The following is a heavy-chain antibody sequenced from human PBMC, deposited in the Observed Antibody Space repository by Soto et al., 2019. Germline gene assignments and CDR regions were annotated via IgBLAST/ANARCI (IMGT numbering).Heavy chain of an antibody. CDR2: VNPSYGDT. J-gene: IGHJ5*01. CDR3: ARGSEVASRQLFDF. CDR1: GYTFTFYY. V-gene: IGHV1-46*01. Sequence: QVQLVQSGAEVRKPGASVRISCKASGYTFTFYYIHWVRQAPGQGLEWMGTVNPSYGDTAYSQKFQGRVTLTMDTSTTTVYMDLSSLRSEDTAVYFCARGSEVASRQLFDFWGQGSLVSVSS. D-gene: IGHD6-6*01.